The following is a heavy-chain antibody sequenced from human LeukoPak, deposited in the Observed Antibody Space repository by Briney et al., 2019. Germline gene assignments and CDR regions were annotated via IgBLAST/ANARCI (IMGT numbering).Heavy chain of an antibody. Sequence: GGSLRLSCAASGFTFSSYWMSWVRQAPGKGLEWVANIKRDGSDNYYVGSVEGRFTISRDNAKNSLYLQMNTLRAEDTAVYFCARGSYGGSYYIADYWGQGTLVTVSS. CDR1: GFTFSSYW. CDR3: ARGSYGGSYYIADY. D-gene: IGHD1-26*01. J-gene: IGHJ4*02. V-gene: IGHV3-7*01. CDR2: IKRDGSDN.